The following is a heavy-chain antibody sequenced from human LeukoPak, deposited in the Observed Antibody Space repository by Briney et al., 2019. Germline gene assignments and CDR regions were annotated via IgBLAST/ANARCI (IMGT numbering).Heavy chain of an antibody. V-gene: IGHV1-46*01. CDR3: ASVVYCGGDCYSGRYYFDY. D-gene: IGHD2-21*02. CDR2: INPSGDST. Sequence: ASVKVSCKASGYTFSSYYLHWVRQAPGQGLEWMGMINPSGDSTSYAQKFQGRLTMTRDTPTSTVSMELSSLRSEDTAVYYCASVVYCGGDCYSGRYYFDYWGQGTLVTVSS. CDR1: GYTFSSYY. J-gene: IGHJ4*02.